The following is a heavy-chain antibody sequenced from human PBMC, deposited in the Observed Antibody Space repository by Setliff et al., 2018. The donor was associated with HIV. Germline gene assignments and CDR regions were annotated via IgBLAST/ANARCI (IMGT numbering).Heavy chain of an antibody. CDR3: ARGRDYYGSGSYYKGRANYYFYMDV. J-gene: IGHJ6*03. CDR2: INHSGST. Sequence: PSETLSLTCAVYGGSFSGYYCSWIRQPPGKGLEWIGEINHSGSTNYNPSLKSRVTISVDTSKNQFSLKLSCVTAADPAVYYCARGRDYYGSGSYYKGRANYYFYMDVWGKGTTVTVS. V-gene: IGHV4-34*01. D-gene: IGHD3-10*01. CDR1: GGSFSGYY.